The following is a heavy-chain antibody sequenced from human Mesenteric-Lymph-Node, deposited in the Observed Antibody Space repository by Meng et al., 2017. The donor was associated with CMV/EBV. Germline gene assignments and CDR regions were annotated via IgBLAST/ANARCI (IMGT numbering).Heavy chain of an antibody. D-gene: IGHD3-10*01. CDR3: ARGGFGELLI. V-gene: IGHV4-34*01. CDR1: GGSFSGYY. Sequence: GSLRLSCAVYGGSFSGYYWSWIRQPPGKGLEWIGEINHSGSTNYNPSLKSRVTISVDTSKNQFSLKLSSVTAADTAVYYCARGGFGELLIWGQGTLVTVSS. J-gene: IGHJ4*02. CDR2: INHSGST.